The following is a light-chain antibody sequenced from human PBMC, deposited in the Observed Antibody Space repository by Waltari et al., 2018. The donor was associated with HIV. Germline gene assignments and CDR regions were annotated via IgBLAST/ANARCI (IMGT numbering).Light chain of an antibody. Sequence: QSVLTQPPSVSGAPGQRVTISCTRSSSNIRAGYDIHWYPQLPGTAPKLRIYASYNRPSGVPDRFSGSKSGTSASLAITGLQAEDEADYYCQTYDSSLSGPVFGGGTKLTVL. J-gene: IGLJ2*01. CDR1: SSNIRAGYD. CDR2: ASY. V-gene: IGLV1-40*01. CDR3: QTYDSSLSGPV.